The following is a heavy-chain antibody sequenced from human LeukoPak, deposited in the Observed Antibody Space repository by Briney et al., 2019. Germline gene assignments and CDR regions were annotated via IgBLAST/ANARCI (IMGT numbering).Heavy chain of an antibody. CDR1: GYSFTSYC. J-gene: IGHJ4*02. CDR3: ARHYYGSGSYPIPGFDY. D-gene: IGHD3-10*01. CDR2: MYPGDSDT. Sequence: GESLKISCKGSGYSFTSYCIGWVRQMPGKGLEWMGIMYPGDSDTRYSPSFHGQVTISVDKSISTAYLQWSSLKASDTAMYYCARHYYGSGSYPIPGFDYWGQGTLVTVSS. V-gene: IGHV5-51*01.